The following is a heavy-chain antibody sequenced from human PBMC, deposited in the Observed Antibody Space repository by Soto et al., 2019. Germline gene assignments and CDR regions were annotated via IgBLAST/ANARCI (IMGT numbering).Heavy chain of an antibody. CDR3: ARSPRSSPYFDY. CDR1: GYTFSNFW. D-gene: IGHD6-13*01. J-gene: IGHJ4*02. Sequence: PXGSLKISCQCCGYTFSNFWIGWVRQLPGKGLEWMGIIYPGDHETRYSPSFHGKVTISADKSINTAYLQWNSLEASDTAFYFCARSPRSSPYFDYWGQGALVTGSS. V-gene: IGHV5-51*01. CDR2: IYPGDHET.